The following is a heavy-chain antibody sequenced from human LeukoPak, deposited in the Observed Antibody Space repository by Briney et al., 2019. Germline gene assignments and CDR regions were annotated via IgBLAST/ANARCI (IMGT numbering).Heavy chain of an antibody. CDR1: GGTISSYY. CDR3: ARADYYDSSCFDY. V-gene: IGHV4-59*01. Sequence: SETLSLTCTVSGGTISSYYWSWIRQPPGKGLEWIGYIYYSGSTNYNPSLKSRVTISVDTSKNQFSLKLSSVTAADTAVYYCARADYYDSSCFDYWGQGTLVTVSS. J-gene: IGHJ4*02. D-gene: IGHD3-22*01. CDR2: IYYSGST.